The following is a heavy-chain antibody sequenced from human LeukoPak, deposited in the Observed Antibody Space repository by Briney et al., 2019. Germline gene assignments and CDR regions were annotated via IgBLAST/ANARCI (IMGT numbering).Heavy chain of an antibody. D-gene: IGHD6-13*01. J-gene: IGHJ5*02. CDR1: GGSISSGSYY. CDR2: IYTSGST. CDR3: ARGASSHVKIAAAGYNWFDP. V-gene: IGHV4-61*02. Sequence: PSQTLSLTCTVSGGSISSGSYYWNWIRQPAGKGLEWIGRIYTSGSTYYNPSLKSRVTISVDTSKNQFSLKLSSVTAADTAVYYCARGASSHVKIAAAGYNWFDPWGQGTLVTISS.